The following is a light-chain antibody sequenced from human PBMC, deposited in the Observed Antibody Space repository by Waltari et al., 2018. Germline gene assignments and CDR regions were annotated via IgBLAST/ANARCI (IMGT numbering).Light chain of an antibody. CDR2: HVC. J-gene: IGLJ1*01. CDR3: SSYTSSTTIGV. CDR1: SSDVGDYNY. Sequence: QSALTQPASVSGSPGQSITISCAGTSSDVGDYNYVSWYQQHPGKAPKLMIFHVCNRRAVVSGRFSGSKSDHTASLTISVLQAEDEADYYCSSYTSSTTIGVFGTGTKVTVL. V-gene: IGLV2-14*03.